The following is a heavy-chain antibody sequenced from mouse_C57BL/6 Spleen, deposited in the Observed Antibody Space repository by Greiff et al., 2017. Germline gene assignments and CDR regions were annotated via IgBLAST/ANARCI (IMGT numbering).Heavy chain of an antibody. J-gene: IGHJ1*03. Sequence: QVQLQQPGAELVKPGASVKMSCKASGYTFTSYWITRVKQRPGQGLEWIGDIYPGSGSTNYNEKFKSKATLTVDTSSSTAYMQLSSLTSEDSAVDYCAREGGSSYRWYFDVWGTGTTGTVSS. V-gene: IGHV1-55*01. CDR3: AREGGSSYRWYFDV. D-gene: IGHD1-1*01. CDR1: GYTFTSYW. CDR2: IYPGSGST.